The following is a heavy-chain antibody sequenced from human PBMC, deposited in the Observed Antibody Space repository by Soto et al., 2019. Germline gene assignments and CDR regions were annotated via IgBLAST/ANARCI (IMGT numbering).Heavy chain of an antibody. CDR1: GYTFTSYD. Sequence: VTVSCKASGYTFTSYDISWVRQAPGQGLEWMGWISAYNGNTNYAQKLQGRVTMTTDTSTSTAYMELRSLRSDDTAVYYCARLLPDIVVVPAASEGDAFDIWGQGTMVTVSS. CDR2: ISAYNGNT. V-gene: IGHV1-18*01. J-gene: IGHJ3*02. D-gene: IGHD2-2*01. CDR3: ARLLPDIVVVPAASEGDAFDI.